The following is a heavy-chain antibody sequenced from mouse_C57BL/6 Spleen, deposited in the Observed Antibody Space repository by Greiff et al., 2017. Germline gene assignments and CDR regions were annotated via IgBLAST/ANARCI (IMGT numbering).Heavy chain of an antibody. CDR1: GYTFTDYY. CDR2: IYPGSGNT. CDR3: ARNYYGSRGGFAY. J-gene: IGHJ3*01. Sequence: QVQLQQSGAELVRPGASVKLSCKASGYTFTDYYINWVKQRPGQGLEWIARIYPGSGNTYYNEKFKGKATLTAEKSSSTAYMQLSILTSEDSAVYCCARNYYGSRGGFAYWGQGTLVTVSA. V-gene: IGHV1-76*01. D-gene: IGHD1-1*01.